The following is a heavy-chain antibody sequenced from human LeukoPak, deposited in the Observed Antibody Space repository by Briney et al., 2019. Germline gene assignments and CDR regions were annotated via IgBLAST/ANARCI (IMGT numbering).Heavy chain of an antibody. J-gene: IGHJ4*02. CDR3: AKNITD. V-gene: IGHV3-23*01. D-gene: IGHD1-14*01. CDR2: ISESGDNR. Sequence: GGSLRLSCAASGFTFSNYAMSWVRQAPEKGLEWVSGISESGDNRNHADSVKGRFTISRDNPKNTLYLRMNSLRAEDTAVYYCAKNITDWGQGTLVTVSS. CDR1: GFTFSNYA.